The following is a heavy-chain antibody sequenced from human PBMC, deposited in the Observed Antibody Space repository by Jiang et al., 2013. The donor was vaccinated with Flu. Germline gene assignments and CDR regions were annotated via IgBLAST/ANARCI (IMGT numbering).Heavy chain of an antibody. CDR1: GFTFSSYY. Sequence: QLVESGGGLVQPGGSLRLSCAASGFTFSSYYMTWVRQAPGKGLEWVASIKQDGSDKYYVDSVKGRFTISRDNVESSLSLQMNSLRAEDTAVYYCASHLYFDVLAGFRRAAYFQHWGQGTLATVSS. V-gene: IGHV3-7*01. D-gene: IGHD3-9*01. CDR2: IKQDGSDK. CDR3: ASHLYFDVLAGFRRAAYFQH. J-gene: IGHJ1*01.